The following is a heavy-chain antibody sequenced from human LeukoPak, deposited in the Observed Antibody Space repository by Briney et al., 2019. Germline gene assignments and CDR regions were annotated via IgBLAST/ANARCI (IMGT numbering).Heavy chain of an antibody. J-gene: IGHJ4*02. CDR1: GGSISSSSYY. V-gene: IGHV4-39*01. CDR2: IYYSGST. CDR3: ARHPEQQLVPGKDFYRYRSGYYFDY. D-gene: IGHD6-13*01. Sequence: SETLSLTCTVSGGSISSSSYYWGWIRQPPGKGLEWIGSIYYSGSTYYNPSLKGRVTISVDTSKNQFSLKLSSVTAADTAVYYCARHPEQQLVPGKDFYRYRSGYYFDYWGQGTLVTVSS.